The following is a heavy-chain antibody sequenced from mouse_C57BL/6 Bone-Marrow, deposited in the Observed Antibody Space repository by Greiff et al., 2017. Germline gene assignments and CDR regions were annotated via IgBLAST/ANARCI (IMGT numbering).Heavy chain of an antibody. D-gene: IGHD1-1*01. V-gene: IGHV1-81*01. CDR1: GHTFTSYG. Sequence: VQLQQSGAELARPGASVKLSCKASGHTFTSYGISWVKQRTGQGLEWIGEIYPRSGNTYYNEKFKGKATLTADKSSSTAYMELRSLTSEDSAVYFCARQNYYYGSSWGFAYWGQGTLVTVSA. CDR2: IYPRSGNT. CDR3: ARQNYYYGSSWGFAY. J-gene: IGHJ3*01.